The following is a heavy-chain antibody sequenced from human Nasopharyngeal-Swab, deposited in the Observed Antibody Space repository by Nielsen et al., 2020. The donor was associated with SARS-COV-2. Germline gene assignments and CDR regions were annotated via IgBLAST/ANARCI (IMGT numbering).Heavy chain of an antibody. CDR2: INHSGST. J-gene: IGHJ4*02. V-gene: IGHV4-34*01. CDR1: GGSFSGYY. Sequence: SETLSLTCAVYGGSFSGYYWSWIRQPPGKGLEWIGEINHSGSTNYNPSLKSRVTISVDTSKNQFSLKLSSVTAADTVVYYCASSTYQGRSDWGQGTLVTVSS. CDR3: ASSTYQGRSD. D-gene: IGHD1-1*01.